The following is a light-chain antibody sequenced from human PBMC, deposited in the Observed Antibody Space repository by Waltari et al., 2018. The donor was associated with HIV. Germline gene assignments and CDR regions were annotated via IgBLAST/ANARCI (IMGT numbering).Light chain of an antibody. CDR3: QVWDSSSDHPV. Sequence: SYVLTQPPSVSVAPGQTARITCGGNPIGSKRVHWYQPEPGQATLVVVYDDTDRPSGIPERFSGSKSGNTATLSVSRVEAGDEADYYCQVWDSSSDHPVFGGGTQLTVL. J-gene: IGLJ3*02. CDR1: PIGSKR. V-gene: IGLV3-21*02. CDR2: DDT.